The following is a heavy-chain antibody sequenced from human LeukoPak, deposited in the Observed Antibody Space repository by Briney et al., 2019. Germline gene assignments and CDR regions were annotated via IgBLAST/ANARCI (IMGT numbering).Heavy chain of an antibody. CDR2: IYYSGST. CDR1: GGSISSGDYY. Sequence: KASETLSLTCTVSGGSISSGDYYWSWIRQPPGKGLEWIGYIYYSGSTYYNPSLKSRVTISVDTSKNQFSLKLSSVTAADTAVYYCASSTSFYYASLSFDYWGQGTLVTVSS. D-gene: IGHD3-22*01. J-gene: IGHJ4*02. V-gene: IGHV4-30-4*01. CDR3: ASSTSFYYASLSFDY.